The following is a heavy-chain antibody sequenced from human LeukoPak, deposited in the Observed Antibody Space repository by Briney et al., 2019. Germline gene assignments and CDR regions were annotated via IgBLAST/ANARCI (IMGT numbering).Heavy chain of an antibody. Sequence: SETLSLTCSVSGGSIGSSGYYWGWIRQPPGKGLEWIGSIYYSGSSYYNPSLKSRVTISVDTSKNQVSLKVSSVTAADTAVYYCARAGFALAPHRGTPFDYWGQGTLVTVSS. CDR1: GGSIGSSGYY. V-gene: IGHV4-39*01. D-gene: IGHD6-6*01. CDR3: ARAGFALAPHRGTPFDY. CDR2: IYYSGSS. J-gene: IGHJ4*02.